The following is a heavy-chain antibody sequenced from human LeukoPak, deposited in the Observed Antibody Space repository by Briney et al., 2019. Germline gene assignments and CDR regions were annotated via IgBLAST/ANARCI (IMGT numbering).Heavy chain of an antibody. Sequence: PGGSLRLSCAASGFRFSDHDMHWVRQAPGKWLEFVSSIGAAGAHTFYADSVKGRFTISRDNFQSTMYLQMDGLRPEDSAVYYCARELGGTKTGGFDIWGRWTVVTVSS. V-gene: IGHV3-64*02. D-gene: IGHD1-14*01. CDR3: ARELGGTKTGGFDI. J-gene: IGHJ3*02. CDR1: GFRFSDHD. CDR2: IGAAGAHT.